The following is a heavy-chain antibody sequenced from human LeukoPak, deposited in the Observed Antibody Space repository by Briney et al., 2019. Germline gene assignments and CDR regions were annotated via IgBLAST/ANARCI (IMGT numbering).Heavy chain of an antibody. CDR2: INPNSGGT. D-gene: IGHD4-17*01. CDR3: ARDDYGVFDY. J-gene: IGHJ4*02. V-gene: IGHV1-2*02. Sequence: GASVKVSCKASGYTFTGYYMHWGRQAPGQGLEWMGWINPNSGGTSYAQKFQGRVTMTRDTSISTAYMELSRLRSDDTAVYYCARDDYGVFDYWGQGTLVTVSS. CDR1: GYTFTGYY.